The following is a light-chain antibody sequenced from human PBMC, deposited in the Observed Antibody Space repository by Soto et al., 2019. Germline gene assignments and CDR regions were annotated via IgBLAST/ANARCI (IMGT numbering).Light chain of an antibody. V-gene: IGLV2-18*02. CDR3: SSYTTTNTYV. J-gene: IGLJ1*01. Sequence: QSALTQPPSVSGSPGQSVTISCTGTSSDIGTYDRVSWYQQPPGTAPKLMLYENNNRPSGVPDRFSGSKSGTTASLTISGLQAEDETDYYCSSYTTTNTYVFGTGTKLTVL. CDR2: ENN. CDR1: SSDIGTYDR.